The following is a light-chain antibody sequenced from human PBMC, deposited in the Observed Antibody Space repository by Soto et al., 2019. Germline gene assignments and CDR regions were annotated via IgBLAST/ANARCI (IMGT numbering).Light chain of an antibody. CDR2: DAS. CDR3: QQYDILPIT. Sequence: DIQMTQSPSSLFASVGDRVTITCQATQDINIYLNWYQQKPGKAPNRLIYDASNLEIGVPSRFSGSGSGTHFTFTISSLQTEDIGTYYCQQYDILPITFGRGTRLEI. V-gene: IGKV1-33*01. J-gene: IGKJ5*01. CDR1: QDINIY.